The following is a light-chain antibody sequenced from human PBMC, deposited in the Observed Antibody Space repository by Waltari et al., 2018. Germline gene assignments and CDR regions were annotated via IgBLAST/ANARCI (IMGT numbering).Light chain of an antibody. Sequence: SYELTQPPSVSASPGQAASITCPGDNLGNKYTSWYQQKPGQSPVVVIYEHTRRPSGIPERFSGSTSGNTATLTISGTQAMDEADYYCQAWDRSTHVVFGGGTKLTVL. CDR2: EHT. V-gene: IGLV3-1*01. CDR3: QAWDRSTHVV. J-gene: IGLJ2*01. CDR1: NLGNKY.